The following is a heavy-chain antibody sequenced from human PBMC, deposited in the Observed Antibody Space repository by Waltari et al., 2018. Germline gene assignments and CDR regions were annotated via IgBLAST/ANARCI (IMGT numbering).Heavy chain of an antibody. D-gene: IGHD2-15*01. J-gene: IGHJ6*03. CDR3: AGTGWFYYYYYMDV. V-gene: IGHV4-30-2*01. Sequence: QLQLQESGSGLVKPSQTLSLTCAVSGGSISSGGYSWSWIRQPPGKGLEWIGYIYHSGSTYYNPSLKSRVTISVDRSKNQFSLKLSSVTAADTAVYYCAGTGWFYYYYYMDVWGKGTTVTVSS. CDR2: IYHSGST. CDR1: GGSISSGGYS.